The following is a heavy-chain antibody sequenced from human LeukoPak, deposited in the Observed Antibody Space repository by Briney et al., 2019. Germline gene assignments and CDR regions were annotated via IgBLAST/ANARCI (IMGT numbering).Heavy chain of an antibody. CDR1: GYTFNAYY. Sequence: GASVKVSCKASGYTFNAYYLHWVRQAPGQGLEWMERINPNNQAANHAHTFHRRVTMTRDTCISTVYLQLSRLRSDDTAMYYCVREKLGRPYDAFDIWGQGTMVTVSS. D-gene: IGHD1-1*01. CDR3: VREKLGRPYDAFDI. V-gene: IGHV1-2*06. CDR2: INPNNQAA. J-gene: IGHJ3*02.